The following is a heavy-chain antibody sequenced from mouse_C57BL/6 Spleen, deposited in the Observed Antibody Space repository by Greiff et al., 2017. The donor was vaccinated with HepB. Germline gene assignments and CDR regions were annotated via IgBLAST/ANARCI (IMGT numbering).Heavy chain of an antibody. CDR3: ARRKDDYLFDY. V-gene: IGHV1-19*01. Sequence: DVQLQESGPVLVKPGASVKMSCKASGYTFTDYYMNWVKQSHGKSLEWIGVINPYNGGTSYNQKFKGKATLTVDKSSSTAYMELNSLTSEDSAVYYCARRKDDYLFDYWGQGTTLTVSS. J-gene: IGHJ2*01. CDR1: GYTFTDYY. D-gene: IGHD2-4*01. CDR2: INPYNGGT.